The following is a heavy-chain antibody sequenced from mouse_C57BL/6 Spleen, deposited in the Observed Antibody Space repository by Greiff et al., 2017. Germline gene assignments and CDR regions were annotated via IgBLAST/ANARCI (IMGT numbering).Heavy chain of an antibody. CDR1: GYTFTSYW. CDR3: ARGGLYYSNACFAY. CDR2: IYPGSGST. D-gene: IGHD2-5*01. J-gene: IGHJ3*01. V-gene: IGHV1-55*01. Sequence: QVQLQQPGAELVKPGASVKMSCKASGYTFTSYWITWVKQRPGQGLEWIGDIYPGSGSTNYNEKFKSKATLTVDTSSSTAYMQLSSLTSEDSAVYYCARGGLYYSNACFAYWGQGTLVTVSA.